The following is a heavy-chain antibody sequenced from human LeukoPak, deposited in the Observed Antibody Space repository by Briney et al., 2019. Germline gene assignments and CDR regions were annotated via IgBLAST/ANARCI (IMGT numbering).Heavy chain of an antibody. D-gene: IGHD2-21*02. J-gene: IGHJ5*01. Sequence: PGGSLRLSCAASAFTFRTYWMSWVRQAPGKGLEWVANIHPDGIEKYHVDSVKGRFTIFRDNARNLLYLQMSSLGADDTAVYYCSRGDDFSGDSWGQGTLVTVSS. CDR3: SRGDDFSGDS. CDR2: IHPDGIEK. V-gene: IGHV3-7*04. CDR1: AFTFRTYW.